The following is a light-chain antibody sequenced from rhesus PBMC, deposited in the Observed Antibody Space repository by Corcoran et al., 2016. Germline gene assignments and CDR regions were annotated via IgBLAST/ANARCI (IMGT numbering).Light chain of an antibody. V-gene: IGKV1-25*01. CDR1: QGITND. J-gene: IGKJ1*01. CDR2: EAS. CDR3: QHNYSTPWT. Sequence: DIQMTQSPSSLSASVGDRVTITCRASQGITNDLAWYQQKPGETPKLLIYEASSLQSGIPSRFSGRGSGTDFTLTISSLQSEDFATYYCQHNYSTPWTFGQGTKVEIK.